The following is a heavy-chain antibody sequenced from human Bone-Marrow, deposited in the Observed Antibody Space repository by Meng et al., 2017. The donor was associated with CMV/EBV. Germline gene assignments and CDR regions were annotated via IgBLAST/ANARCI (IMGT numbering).Heavy chain of an antibody. V-gene: IGHV3-74*01. CDR1: GFTFSSYW. Sequence: GGSLRLSCAASGFTFSSYWMHWVRQAPGKGLVWVSRINSDGSSTSYADSVKGRFTISRDNAKNTLYLQMNSLRAEDTAVYYCAREGGQLVYHYYGMDVWGQATTVTVSS. J-gene: IGHJ6*02. CDR3: AREGGQLVYHYYGMDV. CDR2: INSDGSST. D-gene: IGHD6-6*01.